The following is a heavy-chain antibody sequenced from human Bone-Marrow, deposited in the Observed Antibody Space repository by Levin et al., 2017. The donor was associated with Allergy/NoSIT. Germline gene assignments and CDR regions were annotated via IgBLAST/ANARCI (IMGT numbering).Heavy chain of an antibody. CDR1: GFTFSNYW. V-gene: IGHV3-7*01. D-gene: IGHD6-13*01. Sequence: GGSLRLSCAASGFTFSNYWMSWVRQAPGKGLEWVANIKEDGSAKYYVDSVKGRFTVSRDNAEKSLYLQMNSLRAEDTAVYYCASTHRDFSWSYWGQGTLVSVFS. CDR3: ASTHRDFSWSY. J-gene: IGHJ4*02. CDR2: IKEDGSAK.